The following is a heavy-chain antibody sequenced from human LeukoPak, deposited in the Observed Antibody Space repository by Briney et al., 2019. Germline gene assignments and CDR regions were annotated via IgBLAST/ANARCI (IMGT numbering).Heavy chain of an antibody. CDR1: GYTFTNYA. J-gene: IGHJ4*02. V-gene: IGHV7-4-1*02. Sequence: ASVKVSCKASGYTFTNYAMNWVRQAPGQGLEWMGWMNTNTGNPTYAQGFTGRFVFSLDTSVSTAYLQISSLKTEDTAVYYCAVLSYDSSGYYYPFDYWGQGTLVTVSS. CDR2: MNTNTGNP. CDR3: AVLSYDSSGYYYPFDY. D-gene: IGHD3-22*01.